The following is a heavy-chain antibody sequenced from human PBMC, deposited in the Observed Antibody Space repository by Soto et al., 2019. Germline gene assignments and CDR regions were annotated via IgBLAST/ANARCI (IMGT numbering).Heavy chain of an antibody. V-gene: IGHV4-31*03. CDR2: IYYSGST. CDR1: GGSISSGGYY. Sequence: SETLSLTCTVSGGSISSGGYYWSWIRQHPGKGLEWIGYIYYSGSTYYNPSLKSRVTISVDTSKNQFSLKLSSVTAADTAVYYCARAKFEANYDFWSGYPRLYFDYWGQGTLVTVSS. CDR3: ARAKFEANYDFWSGYPRLYFDY. J-gene: IGHJ4*02. D-gene: IGHD3-3*01.